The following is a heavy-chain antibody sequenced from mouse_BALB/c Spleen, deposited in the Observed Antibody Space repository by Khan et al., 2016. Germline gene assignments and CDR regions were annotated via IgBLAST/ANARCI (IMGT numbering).Heavy chain of an antibody. V-gene: IGHV7-3*02. D-gene: IGHD2-3*01. J-gene: IGHJ1*01. Sequence: EVQLVESGGGLVQPGGSLRLSCTTSGFTFTDYYMSWVRQPPGEALEWLGFARNKANGFTAEYSVSVKGRFTISRDNSQSILYLQMNTLRAEDSATYYCARDLNDGYCYYLDVWGAGTTVTVSS. CDR2: ARNKANGFTA. CDR3: ARDLNDGYCYYLDV. CDR1: GFTFTDYY.